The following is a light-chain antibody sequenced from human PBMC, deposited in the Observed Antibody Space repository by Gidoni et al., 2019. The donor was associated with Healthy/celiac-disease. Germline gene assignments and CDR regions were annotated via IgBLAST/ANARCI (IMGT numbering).Light chain of an antibody. Sequence: QSALTQPASVSGSPGQSITSSCTGTSIDVGGYNYVSWYQQHPGKAPKLMIYDVSNRPSGVSNRFSGSKSGNTASLTISGLQAEAEADYYCSSYTSSSTEVFGGGTKLTVL. CDR3: SSYTSSSTEV. J-gene: IGLJ2*01. CDR1: SIDVGGYNY. CDR2: DVS. V-gene: IGLV2-14*03.